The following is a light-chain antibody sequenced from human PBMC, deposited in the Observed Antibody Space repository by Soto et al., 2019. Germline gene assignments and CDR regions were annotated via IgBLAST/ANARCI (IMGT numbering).Light chain of an antibody. CDR3: QQRRNWYT. CDR2: DAS. Sequence: EIVLTQSPATLSLSPGERATLSCRASQSVSNFLAWYQQKPGQAPRLLIYDASNRATGIPARFSGSGSGTDFTLTISSLEPEDSAVYYCQQRRNWYTFGQGTNLEIK. V-gene: IGKV3-11*01. CDR1: QSVSNF. J-gene: IGKJ2*01.